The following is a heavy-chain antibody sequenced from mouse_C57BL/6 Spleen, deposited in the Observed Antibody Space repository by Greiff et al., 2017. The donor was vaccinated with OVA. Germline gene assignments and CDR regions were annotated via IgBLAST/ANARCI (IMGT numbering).Heavy chain of an antibody. CDR2: ISDGGSYT. D-gene: IGHD2-5*01. V-gene: IGHV5-4*01. J-gene: IGHJ3*01. Sequence: EVKLVESGGGLVKPGGSLKLSCAASGFTFSSYAMSWVRQTPEKRLERVATISDGGSYTYYPDNVKGRFTISRDNAKNNLYLQMSHLKSEDTAMYYCAREGNSNYEFAYWGQGTLVTVSA. CDR3: AREGNSNYEFAY. CDR1: GFTFSSYA.